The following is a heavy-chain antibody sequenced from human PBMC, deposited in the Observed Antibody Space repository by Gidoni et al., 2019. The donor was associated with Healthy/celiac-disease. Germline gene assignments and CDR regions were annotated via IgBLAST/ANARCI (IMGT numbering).Heavy chain of an antibody. J-gene: IGHJ5*02. Sequence: EVQLLESGGGLVQPGGSLRLSCAASGFTFSSYAMSWVRQAPGKGLGWVSAISGSGGSTYYADSVKGRFTISRDNSKNTLYLQMNSLRAEDTAVYYCAKDGYCSGGSCSRGPFDPWGQGTLVTVSS. CDR3: AKDGYCSGGSCSRGPFDP. D-gene: IGHD2-15*01. V-gene: IGHV3-23*01. CDR1: GFTFSSYA. CDR2: ISGSGGST.